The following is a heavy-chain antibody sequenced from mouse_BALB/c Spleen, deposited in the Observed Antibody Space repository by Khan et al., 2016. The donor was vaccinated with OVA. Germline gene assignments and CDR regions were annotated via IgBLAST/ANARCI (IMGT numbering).Heavy chain of an antibody. CDR3: ARDGSRYNYAMDY. CDR2: ISYSGST. D-gene: IGHD2-3*01. Sequence: EVQLQESGPGLVKPSQSLSLTCTVTGYSITSDYAWNWIRQFPGNQLEWLGYISYSGSTNYNPAPKSRISTTRDTSKNQFFLQLNSVTTEDTATYYCARDGSRYNYAMDYWGQGTSVTVSS. V-gene: IGHV3-2*02. CDR1: GYSITSDYA. J-gene: IGHJ4*01.